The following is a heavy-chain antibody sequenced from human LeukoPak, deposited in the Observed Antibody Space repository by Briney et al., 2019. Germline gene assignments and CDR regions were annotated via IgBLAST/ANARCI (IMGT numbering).Heavy chain of an antibody. V-gene: IGHV4-59*12. Sequence: PSETLSLTCTVSGGSISSYYWSWIRQPPGKGLEWIGYIYYSGSTNYNPSLKSRVTISVDTSKNQFSLKLSSVTAADTAVYYCARVRGIVVAVPDYWGQGTLVTVSS. CDR2: IYYSGST. CDR3: ARVRGIVVAVPDY. CDR1: GGSISSYY. D-gene: IGHD2-15*01. J-gene: IGHJ4*02.